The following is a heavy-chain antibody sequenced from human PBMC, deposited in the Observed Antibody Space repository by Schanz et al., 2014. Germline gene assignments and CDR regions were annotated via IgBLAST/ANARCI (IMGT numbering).Heavy chain of an antibody. CDR1: GFTFTTHS. J-gene: IGHJ6*02. D-gene: IGHD5-18*01. CDR3: ARDTSYGMDV. V-gene: IGHV3-23*01. CDR2: ISGSGGST. Sequence: EVQLLESGGGLVQPGGSLRLSCAASGFTFTTHSMTWVRQAPGKGLEWVSGISGSGGSTYYADSVKGRFTISRDNSKTTLSLQMNSLRAEDTAVYYCARDTSYGMDVWGQGTTVTVSS.